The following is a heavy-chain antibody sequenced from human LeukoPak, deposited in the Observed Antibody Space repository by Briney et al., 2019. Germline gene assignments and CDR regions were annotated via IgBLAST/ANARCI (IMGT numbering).Heavy chain of an antibody. Sequence: HWASVKVSCKVSGYTLTELSMHWVRQAPGKGLEWMGGFDPEDGETIYAQKFQGRVTMTEDTSTDTAYMELSSLRSEDTAVYYCAAERITMVRGAEPFDYWGQGTLVTVSS. J-gene: IGHJ4*02. V-gene: IGHV1-24*01. CDR3: AAERITMVRGAEPFDY. D-gene: IGHD3-10*01. CDR1: GYTLTELS. CDR2: FDPEDGET.